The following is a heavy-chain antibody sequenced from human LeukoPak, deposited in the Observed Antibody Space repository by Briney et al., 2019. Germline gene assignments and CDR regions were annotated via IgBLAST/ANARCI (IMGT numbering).Heavy chain of an antibody. D-gene: IGHD7-27*01. V-gene: IGHV1-58*02. Sequence: SVKVSCKASGFTFTSSAKQWVRQARGQRLEWIGWIVVGSGNTNYAQKFQERVTITRDMSTSTAYMELSSLRSEDTAVYYCAAILGLLGYYYMDVWGKGTTVTVSS. CDR2: IVVGSGNT. J-gene: IGHJ6*03. CDR3: AAILGLLGYYYMDV. CDR1: GFTFTSSA.